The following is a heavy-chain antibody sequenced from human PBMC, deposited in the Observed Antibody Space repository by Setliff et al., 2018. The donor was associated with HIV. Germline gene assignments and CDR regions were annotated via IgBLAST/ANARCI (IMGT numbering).Heavy chain of an antibody. J-gene: IGHJ5*02. CDR2: IKSKTDGGTT. D-gene: IGHD5-12*01. V-gene: IGHV3-15*01. Sequence: GGSLRLSCAASGFTFSSYAMSWVRQAPGKGLEWVGHIKSKTDGGTTDYAAPVKGRFTISRDDSKTTLYLQMNSLKTEDTAVYYCTTEDPWLRFGHWGQGTLVTVSS. CDR1: GFTFSSYA. CDR3: TTEDPWLRFGH.